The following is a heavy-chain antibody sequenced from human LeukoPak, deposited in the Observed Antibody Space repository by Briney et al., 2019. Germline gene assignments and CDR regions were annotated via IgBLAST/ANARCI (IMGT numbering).Heavy chain of an antibody. J-gene: IGHJ6*02. CDR1: GFTFSSYS. CDR2: ISSSSSTI. Sequence: GGSLRLSCAASGFTFSSYSMNWVRQAPGKGLEWVSYISSSSSTIYYADSVKGRFTISRDNAKNSLYLQMNSLRDEDTAVYYCARDDSGGIAVVGLDYYYGMDVWGQGTTVTVSS. D-gene: IGHD6-19*01. V-gene: IGHV3-48*02. CDR3: ARDDSGGIAVVGLDYYYGMDV.